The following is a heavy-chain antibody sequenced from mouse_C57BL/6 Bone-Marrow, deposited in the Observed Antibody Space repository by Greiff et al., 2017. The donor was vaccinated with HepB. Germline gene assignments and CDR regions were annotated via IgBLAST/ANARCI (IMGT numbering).Heavy chain of an antibody. CDR2: IRNKANNHAT. CDR3: TRTTVVAHYYAMDY. CDR1: GFTFSDAW. Sequence: DVMLVESGGGLVQPGGSMKLSCAASGFTFSDAWMDWVRQSPEKGLEWVAEIRNKANNHATYYAESVKGRFTISRDDSNSSVYLQMNSLRAEDTGIYYCTRTTVVAHYYAMDYWGQGTSVTVSS. J-gene: IGHJ4*01. V-gene: IGHV6-6*01. D-gene: IGHD1-1*01.